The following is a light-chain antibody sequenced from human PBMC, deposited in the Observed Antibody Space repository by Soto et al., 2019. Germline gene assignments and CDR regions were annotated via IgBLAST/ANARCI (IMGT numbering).Light chain of an antibody. CDR1: GSDIGAYNF. V-gene: IGLV2-8*01. Sequence: QSALAQPPSASGSPGQSVTISCTGSGSDIGAYNFVSWYQPHPGKAPKLMIFVVTERPSGVPDRFSGSKSGNTASLTVSGLQADDEAVYYCYSYAGRNIWVFGGGTKVTVL. CDR2: VVT. J-gene: IGLJ3*02. CDR3: YSYAGRNIWV.